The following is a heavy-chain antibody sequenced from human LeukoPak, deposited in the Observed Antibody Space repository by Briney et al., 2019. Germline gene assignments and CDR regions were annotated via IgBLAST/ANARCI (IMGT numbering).Heavy chain of an antibody. CDR2: INPNSGGT. J-gene: IGHJ5*02. Sequence: ASVKVSCKASGYTFTGYYMHWVRQAPGQGLEWMGWINPNSGGTKFAQKFQGRGTMTRDTSISTGYMELSRLRSDDTAVYYCARKYDILTDNDNWFDPWGQGTLVTVSS. CDR1: GYTFTGYY. CDR3: ARKYDILTDNDNWFDP. V-gene: IGHV1-2*02. D-gene: IGHD3-9*01.